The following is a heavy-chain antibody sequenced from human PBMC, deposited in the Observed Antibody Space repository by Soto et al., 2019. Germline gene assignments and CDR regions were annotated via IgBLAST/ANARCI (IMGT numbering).Heavy chain of an antibody. J-gene: IGHJ5*02. D-gene: IGHD6-19*01. CDR1: GFTFSSYA. CDR2: ISYDGSNK. Sequence: QVQLVESGGGVVQPGRSLRLSCAASGFTFSSYAMHWVRQAPGKGLEWVAVISYDGSNKYYADSVKGRFTISRDNSKNTLYLQMNSLRAEDTAVYYCATLAVAETSYWFDPWGQGTLVTVSS. CDR3: ATLAVAETSYWFDP. V-gene: IGHV3-30-3*01.